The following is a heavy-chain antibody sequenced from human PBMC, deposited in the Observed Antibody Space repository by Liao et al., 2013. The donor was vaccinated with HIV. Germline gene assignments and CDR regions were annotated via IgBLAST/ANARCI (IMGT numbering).Heavy chain of an antibody. J-gene: IGHJ5*02. V-gene: IGHV4-61*02. CDR2: INTRGST. CDR3: ARDRASSWYNWFDP. D-gene: IGHD6-13*01. Sequence: QVQLQESGPGLVKPSQTLSLTCTVSGGSISSGSYYWSWIRQPAGKGLEWIGRINTRGSTNYNPSLKSRVTMSVDTSKNQFSLKLSSVTAADTAVYYCARDRASSWYNWFDPWGQGTLVTVSS. CDR1: GGSISSGSYY.